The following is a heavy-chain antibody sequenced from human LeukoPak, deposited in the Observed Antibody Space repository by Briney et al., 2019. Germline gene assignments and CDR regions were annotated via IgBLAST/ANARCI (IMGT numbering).Heavy chain of an antibody. CDR3: AREGITGSSSWFWFDP. Sequence: PSETLSLTCTVSGGSVSSGSYYWSWIRQPPGKGLEWIGYIYYSGSTNYNPSLKSRVTISVDTSKNQFSLKLSPVTAADTAVYYCAREGITGSSSWFWFDPWGQGTLVTVSS. D-gene: IGHD6-13*01. V-gene: IGHV4-61*01. J-gene: IGHJ5*02. CDR1: GGSVSSGSYY. CDR2: IYYSGST.